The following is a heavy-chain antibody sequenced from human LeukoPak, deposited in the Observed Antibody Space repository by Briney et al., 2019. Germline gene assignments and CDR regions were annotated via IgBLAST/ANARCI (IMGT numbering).Heavy chain of an antibody. CDR2: ITPIFGTA. J-gene: IGHJ3*02. Sequence: ASVKVSCKASGGTFSSYAISWVRQAPGQGLEWMGGITPIFGTANYAQKFQGRVTITADESTSTAYMELSSLRSEDTAVYYCARVKGHRDAFDIWGQGTMVTVSS. V-gene: IGHV1-69*01. CDR1: GGTFSSYA. CDR3: ARVKGHRDAFDI.